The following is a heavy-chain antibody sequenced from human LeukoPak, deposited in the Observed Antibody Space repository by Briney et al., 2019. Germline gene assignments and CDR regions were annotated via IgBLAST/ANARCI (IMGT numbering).Heavy chain of an antibody. CDR3: ARMYYDILTGYFRLDY. Sequence: SETLSLTCAVSGGSISSSNWWSWVRQPPGKGLEWIGEIYHSGSTNYNPSLKSRVTISVDKSKNQFSLKLSSVTAADTAVYYCARMYYDILTGYFRLDYWGQGTLATVSS. J-gene: IGHJ4*02. V-gene: IGHV4-4*02. CDR1: GGSISSSNW. CDR2: IYHSGST. D-gene: IGHD3-9*01.